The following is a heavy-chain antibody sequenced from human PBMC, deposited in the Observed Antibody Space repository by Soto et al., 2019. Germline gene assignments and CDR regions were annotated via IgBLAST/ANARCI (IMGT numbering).Heavy chain of an antibody. V-gene: IGHV3-15*07. Sequence: GGSLRLSCAASGFTFSNAWMNWVRQAPGKGLEWVGRIKSKTDGGTTDYAAPVKGRFTISRDDSKNTLYLQMNSLKTEDTAVYYCTTGYCSSTSCYSYYYYYYGMDVWGQGTTVTVSS. J-gene: IGHJ6*02. CDR1: GFTFSNAW. CDR2: IKSKTDGGTT. CDR3: TTGYCSSTSCYSYYYYYYGMDV. D-gene: IGHD2-2*01.